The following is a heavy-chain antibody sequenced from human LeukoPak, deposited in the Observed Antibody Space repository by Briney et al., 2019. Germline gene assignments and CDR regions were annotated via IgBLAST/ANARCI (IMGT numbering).Heavy chain of an antibody. CDR3: ARGSVTTGPFGMDV. J-gene: IGHJ6*02. CDR1: GFTFDDYA. D-gene: IGHD5-18*01. Sequence: GGSLRLSCAGSGFTFDDYAMHWVRQAPGKGLEWVSGISWNSGSIGYADSVKGRFTISRDNTKNTLYLQMNSLRAEDTAVYYCARGSVTTGPFGMDVWGQGTTVTVSS. CDR2: ISWNSGSI. V-gene: IGHV3-9*01.